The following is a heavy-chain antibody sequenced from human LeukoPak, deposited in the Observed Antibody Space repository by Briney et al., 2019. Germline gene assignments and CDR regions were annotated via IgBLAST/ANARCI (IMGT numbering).Heavy chain of an antibody. V-gene: IGHV3-23*01. J-gene: IGHJ4*02. CDR2: ISGSGGST. Sequence: GGSLRLSCAASGFTFSSYGMSWVRQAPGKGLEWVSAISGSGGSTYYADSVKGRFTISRDNSKNTLYLQMNSLRAEDTAVYYCAKAPVTSCRGAFCYPFDYWGQGTLVTVSS. CDR3: AKAPVTSCRGAFCYPFDY. D-gene: IGHD2-15*01. CDR1: GFTFSSYG.